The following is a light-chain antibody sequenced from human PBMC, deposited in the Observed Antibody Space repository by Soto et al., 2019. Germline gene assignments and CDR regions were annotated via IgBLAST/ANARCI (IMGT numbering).Light chain of an antibody. CDR3: QQYNSYPLT. Sequence: DIQMTQSPSTLSASVGDTVTIICRASQTIRRWLAWYQQKPGKAPKLLIYDASTLESGVPSRFRGSGSGTEFTLTITSLLPDDFATYYCQQYNSYPLTFGGGATVEIK. CDR2: DAS. V-gene: IGKV1-5*02. J-gene: IGKJ4*01. CDR1: QTIRRW.